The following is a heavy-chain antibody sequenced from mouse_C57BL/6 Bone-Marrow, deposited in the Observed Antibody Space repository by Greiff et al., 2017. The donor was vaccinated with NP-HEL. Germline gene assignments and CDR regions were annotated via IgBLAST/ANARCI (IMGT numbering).Heavy chain of an antibody. D-gene: IGHD1-1*01. CDR3: ARRGYYGSPFDY. CDR2: INPYNGGT. Sequence: VQLQQSGPVLVKPGASVKMSCKASGYTFTDYYMNWVKQSHGKSLEWIGVINPYNGGTSYNQKFKGKATLTVDKSSSTAYMELNSLTSEDSAVYYCARRGYYGSPFDYWGQGTTLTVSS. J-gene: IGHJ2*01. CDR1: GYTFTDYY. V-gene: IGHV1-19*01.